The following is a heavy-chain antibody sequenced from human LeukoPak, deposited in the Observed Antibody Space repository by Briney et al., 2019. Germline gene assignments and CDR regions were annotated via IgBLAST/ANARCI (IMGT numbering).Heavy chain of an antibody. V-gene: IGHV3-66*01. Sequence: GGSLRLSCAASGFTLSSNYMSWGRQAPGKGLEWVSVIYSGGSTYYADSVKGRFTISRENSKNTLYLQMNSLRAEDTAVYYCARRDYGDYHDAFDIWGQGTMVTVSS. J-gene: IGHJ3*02. D-gene: IGHD4-17*01. CDR1: GFTLSSNY. CDR2: IYSGGST. CDR3: ARRDYGDYHDAFDI.